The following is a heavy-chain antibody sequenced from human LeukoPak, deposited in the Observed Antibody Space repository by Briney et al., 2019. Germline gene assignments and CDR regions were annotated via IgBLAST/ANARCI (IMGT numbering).Heavy chain of an antibody. D-gene: IGHD2-15*01. CDR2: IYSGGST. CDR1: GFTFDDYA. V-gene: IGHV3-53*01. CDR3: ARVLPLCSGGSCYYEYFDY. Sequence: GGSLRLSCAASGFTFDDYAMHWVRQAPGKGLEWVSIIYSGGSTYYVDSVKGRFTISRDNSKNTLYLQMNSLRAEDTAVYYCARVLPLCSGGSCYYEYFDYWGQGTLVTVSS. J-gene: IGHJ4*02.